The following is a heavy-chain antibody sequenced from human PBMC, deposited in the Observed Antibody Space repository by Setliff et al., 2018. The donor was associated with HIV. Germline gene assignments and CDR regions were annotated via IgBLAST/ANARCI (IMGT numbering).Heavy chain of an antibody. D-gene: IGHD2-21*01. CDR2: IIPIFGTA. CDR1: GGTFSSYA. J-gene: IGHJ4*02. Sequence: GASVKVSCKASGGTFSSYAISWVRRAPGQGLEWMGGIIPIFGTANYAQKFQGRVTITTDESPSTAYMELSSLRSEDTAVYYCARDLNVRWGSFESWGQGTLVTSPQ. V-gene: IGHV1-69*05. CDR3: ARDLNVRWGSFES.